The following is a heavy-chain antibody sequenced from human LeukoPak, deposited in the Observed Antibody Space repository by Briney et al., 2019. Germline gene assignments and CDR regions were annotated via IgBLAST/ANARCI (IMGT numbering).Heavy chain of an antibody. Sequence: GGSLRLSCAASGFTFSSYSMNWVRQAPGKGLEWVSSISSSSSYIYYADSVEGRFTISRDNAKNSLYLQMNSLRAEDTAVYYCARDPLTYYYDSSGYEEGAYWGQGTLVTVSS. CDR1: GFTFSSYS. V-gene: IGHV3-21*01. CDR2: ISSSSSYI. J-gene: IGHJ4*02. CDR3: ARDPLTYYYDSSGYEEGAY. D-gene: IGHD3-22*01.